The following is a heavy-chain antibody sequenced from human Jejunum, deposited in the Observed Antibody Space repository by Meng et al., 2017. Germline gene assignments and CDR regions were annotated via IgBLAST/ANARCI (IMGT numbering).Heavy chain of an antibody. V-gene: IGHV3-15*01. Sequence: GESLKISCAASGFTLSNTWMSWVRQAPGKGLEWVGRLKGKTEGGATDYAAPVKGRFTISRDDSKTTLYLHMNSLKIEDTAVYYCTTDRHYDILTGYYEGRQFDSWGQGTLVTVSS. CDR2: LKGKTEGGAT. D-gene: IGHD3-9*01. CDR3: TTDRHYDILTGYYEGRQFDS. CDR1: GFTLSNTW. J-gene: IGHJ4*02.